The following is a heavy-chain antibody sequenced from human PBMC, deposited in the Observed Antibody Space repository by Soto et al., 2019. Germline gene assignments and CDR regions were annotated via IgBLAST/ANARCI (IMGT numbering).Heavy chain of an antibody. CDR3: ARDRDSYGFHDY. D-gene: IGHD5-18*01. Sequence: QVQLQESGPGLVKSSQTLSLTCTVSGGSISGGGSYWSWIRQHPGKGLEWIGYIHYSGTTYYNPSLKSRITISIDTSKKEFSLKLTSVTAADTAVYYCARDRDSYGFHDYWGQGTLVTVSS. CDR1: GGSISGGGSY. CDR2: IHYSGTT. J-gene: IGHJ4*02. V-gene: IGHV4-31*03.